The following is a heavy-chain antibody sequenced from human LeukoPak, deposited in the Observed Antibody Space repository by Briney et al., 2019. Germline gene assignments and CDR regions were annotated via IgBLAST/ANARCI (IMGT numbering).Heavy chain of an antibody. CDR3: AKPVSMVRGVWWEATYYFDY. CDR2: ISGSGGST. V-gene: IGHV3-23*01. Sequence: PGGSLRLSCAASGFTFSSYAMSWVRQAPGKGLEWVSAISGSGGSTYYADSVKGRFTISRDNSKNTLYLQMNSLRAEDTAVYYCAKPVSMVRGVWWEATYYFDYWGQGTLVTVSS. J-gene: IGHJ4*02. D-gene: IGHD3-10*01. CDR1: GFTFSSYA.